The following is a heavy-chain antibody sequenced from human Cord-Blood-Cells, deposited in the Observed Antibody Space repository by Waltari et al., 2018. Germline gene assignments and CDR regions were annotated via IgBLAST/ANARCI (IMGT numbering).Heavy chain of an antibody. J-gene: IGHJ4*02. CDR1: GGSISSSSYY. V-gene: IGHV4-39*01. Sequence: QLQLQESGPGLVKPSATLSLTCTVPGGSISSSSYYWGWIRQPPGKGLEWIGSIHYSGSTYYNPSLKSRVTISVDTSKNQFSLKLSSVTAADTAVYYCARRLGYCFDYWGQGTLVTVSS. CDR3: ARRLGYCFDY. D-gene: IGHD7-27*01. CDR2: IHYSGST.